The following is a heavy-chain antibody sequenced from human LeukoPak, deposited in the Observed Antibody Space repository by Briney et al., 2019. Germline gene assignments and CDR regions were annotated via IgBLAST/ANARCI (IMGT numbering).Heavy chain of an antibody. D-gene: IGHD3-3*01. J-gene: IGHJ3*02. Sequence: PGESLKISCKGSGYSFTSYWIGWVRQMPGKGLEWMGIIYPGDSDTRYSPSFQGQVTISADKSISTAYLQWSSLKASDTAMYYCARHVHYDFWSAYPPDAFDIWGQGTMVTVSS. CDR1: GYSFTSYW. V-gene: IGHV5-51*01. CDR2: IYPGDSDT. CDR3: ARHVHYDFWSAYPPDAFDI.